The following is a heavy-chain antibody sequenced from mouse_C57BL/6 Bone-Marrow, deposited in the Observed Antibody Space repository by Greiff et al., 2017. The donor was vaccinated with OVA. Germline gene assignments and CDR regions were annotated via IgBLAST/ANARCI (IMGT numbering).Heavy chain of an antibody. CDR1: GFTFSSYG. CDR3: ARRVIGTAWFAY. D-gene: IGHD4-1*01. Sequence: EVHLVESGGDLVKPGGSLKLSCAASGFTFSSYGMSWVRQTPDKRLEWVATISSGGSYTYYPDSVKGRFTIARDNAKNTLYLQMSSLKSEDTAMYDCARRVIGTAWFAYWGKGTLVTVSA. V-gene: IGHV5-6*01. J-gene: IGHJ3*01. CDR2: ISSGGSYT.